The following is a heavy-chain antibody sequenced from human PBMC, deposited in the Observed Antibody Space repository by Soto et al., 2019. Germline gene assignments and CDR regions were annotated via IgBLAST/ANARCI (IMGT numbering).Heavy chain of an antibody. CDR1: GFTFSSYS. Sequence: GSLRLSCAASGFTFSSYSMNWVRQAPGKGLEWVSYISSSSSTIYYADSVKGRFTISRDNAKNSLYLQMNSLRAEDTAVYYCARDHYDYADYAGQGTLVTVSS. D-gene: IGHD3-16*01. CDR3: ARDHYDYADY. CDR2: ISSSSSTI. J-gene: IGHJ4*02. V-gene: IGHV3-48*01.